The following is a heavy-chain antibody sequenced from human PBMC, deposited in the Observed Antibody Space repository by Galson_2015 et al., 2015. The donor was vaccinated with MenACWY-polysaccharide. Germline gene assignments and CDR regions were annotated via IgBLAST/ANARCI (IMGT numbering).Heavy chain of an antibody. CDR1: DFTFSAHG. CDR2: IWYDGGKR. D-gene: IGHD5-24*01. Sequence: SLRLSCAASDFTFSAHGMHWVRQAPGKGLEWVAAIWYDGGKRYYADAVEGRFAVSRDNSQSTLYLQMDSLGVEDTAMYYCARDVRYKDYLGYYFDYWGQGTLVTVSS. J-gene: IGHJ4*01. CDR3: ARDVRYKDYLGYYFDY. V-gene: IGHV3-33*01.